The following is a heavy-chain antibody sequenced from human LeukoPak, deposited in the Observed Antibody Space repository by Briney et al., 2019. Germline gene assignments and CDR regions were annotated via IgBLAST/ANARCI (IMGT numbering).Heavy chain of an antibody. CDR1: GFTFSNYA. CDR3: AREEPYCSSTSCYLGYGLDV. CDR2: ISYDGSNK. D-gene: IGHD2-2*01. J-gene: IGHJ6*04. V-gene: IGHV3-30*04. Sequence: PGRSLRLSCAASGFTFSNYAMHWVRQAPGKGLERVAVISYDGSNKYYADSVKGRFTISRDNYKNTLYLQMKSLRAADKAVYYCAREEPYCSSTSCYLGYGLDVWGKGTTVTVSS.